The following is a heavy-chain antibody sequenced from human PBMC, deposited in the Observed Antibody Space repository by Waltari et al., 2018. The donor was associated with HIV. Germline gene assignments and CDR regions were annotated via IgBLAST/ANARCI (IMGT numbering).Heavy chain of an antibody. Sequence: QVQLVESGGGVVQPGRSLRLSCAASGFTLGTYGMHWVRQAPGKGLEWVAFRAYDGDNKYYADSVKGRCTLSRDNSKNTVYLQINSLRAEDSAVYYCAKDKGGVTYIFDYWGQGTLVTVSS. CDR2: RAYDGDNK. D-gene: IGHD1-1*01. CDR1: GFTLGTYG. V-gene: IGHV3-30*18. J-gene: IGHJ4*02. CDR3: AKDKGGVTYIFDY.